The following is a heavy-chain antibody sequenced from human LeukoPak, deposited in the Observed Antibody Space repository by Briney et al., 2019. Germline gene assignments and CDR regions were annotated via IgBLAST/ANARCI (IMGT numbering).Heavy chain of an antibody. D-gene: IGHD6-13*01. CDR2: ISSNSRHI. J-gene: IGHJ4*02. V-gene: IGHV3-21*06. Sequence: PGGSLRLSCTASGFTFDDYGMSWVRQAPEKGLEWVSSISSNSRHIYYADSMRGRFTISRDNAKNSLYLQMNSLKPEDTAVYYCARVAEAAAFDSWGQGTLVTVSS. CDR3: ARVAEAAAFDS. CDR1: GFTFDDYG.